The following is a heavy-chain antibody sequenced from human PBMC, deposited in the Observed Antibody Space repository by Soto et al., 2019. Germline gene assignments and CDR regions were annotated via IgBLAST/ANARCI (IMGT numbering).Heavy chain of an antibody. J-gene: IGHJ4*02. CDR3: AKDEQWLSPGARIDY. V-gene: IGHV3-30*18. D-gene: IGHD6-19*01. CDR1: GLTFSSYG. Sequence: GGSLRLSCAASGLTFSSYGMHWVRQAPGKGLDWVAVISYDGSNKYYADSVKGRFTISRDNSKNTLYLQMNSLRAEDTAIYYCAKDEQWLSPGARIDYWGQGALVTVSS. CDR2: ISYDGSNK.